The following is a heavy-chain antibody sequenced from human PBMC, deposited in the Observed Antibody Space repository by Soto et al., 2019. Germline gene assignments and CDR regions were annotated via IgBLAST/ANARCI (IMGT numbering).Heavy chain of an antibody. J-gene: IGHJ4*02. V-gene: IGHV4-34*01. CDR1: GGSLSGSF. CDR3: ARGKFWSADFDY. Sequence: SETLSLTCAVSGGSLSGSFWSWIRQPPGKGLEWIGEIGHSGSTNYNSSLRSRVTISVDTSKNQFSLKLTSVTAADAAVYYCARGKFWSADFDYWGQGTLVTVSS. CDR2: IGHSGST. D-gene: IGHD3-3*01.